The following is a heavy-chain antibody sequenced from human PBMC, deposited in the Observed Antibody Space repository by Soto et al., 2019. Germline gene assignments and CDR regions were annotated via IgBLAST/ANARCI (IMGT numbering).Heavy chain of an antibody. CDR2: ISSDGTTT. D-gene: IGHD2-8*01. V-gene: IGHV3-74*01. CDR1: GFTFRKFW. Sequence: EVQLVQSGGGLAQPGKSLRLSCAASGFTFRKFWMHWVRQVPGKGPVWVSYISSDGTTTDYADSVKGRFTISRDNAKDTLYLQMDSLRAEDTAVYYCAIQDCTNDVCLEAAVTVGGALASWGQGTLVTVSS. CDR3: AIQDCTNDVCLEAAVTVGGALAS. J-gene: IGHJ1*01.